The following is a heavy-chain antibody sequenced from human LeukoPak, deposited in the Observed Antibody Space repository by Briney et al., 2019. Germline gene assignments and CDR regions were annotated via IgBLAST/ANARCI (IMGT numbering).Heavy chain of an antibody. Sequence: GGSLRLSCTASGFSFSDYYMGWMRQAPGKGLEWVSYISHSGDSKPYADSVKGRFTISRDNAKNSLYLQMNSLRAEDTAVYYCARLGIIVAAGTSDYWGQGTLVTVSS. V-gene: IGHV3-11*01. CDR3: ARLGIIVAAGTSDY. J-gene: IGHJ4*02. D-gene: IGHD6-13*01. CDR2: ISHSGDSK. CDR1: GFSFSDYY.